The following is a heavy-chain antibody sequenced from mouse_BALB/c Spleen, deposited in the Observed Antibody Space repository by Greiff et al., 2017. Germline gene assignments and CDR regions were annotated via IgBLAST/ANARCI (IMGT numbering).Heavy chain of an antibody. CDR3: ARRPRDYDGRYYFDY. V-gene: IGHV8-12*01. D-gene: IGHD2-4*01. J-gene: IGHJ2*01. CDR2: IYWDDDK. Sequence: QVQLKESGPGILQPSQTLSLTCSFSGFSLSTSGMGVSWIRQPSGKGMEWLAHIYWDDDKRYNPSLKSRLTISKDTSSNQVFLKITSVDTADTATYYCARRPRDYDGRYYFDYWGQGTTLTVSS. CDR1: GFSLSTSGMG.